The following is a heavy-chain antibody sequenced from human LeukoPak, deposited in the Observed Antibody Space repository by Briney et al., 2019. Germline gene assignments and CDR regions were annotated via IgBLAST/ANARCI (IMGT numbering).Heavy chain of an antibody. CDR2: ISSSSSYI. CDR3: ARDSDGDYSP. Sequence: GGSLRLSCAASGFTFSSYSMNWVRQAPGKGLEWVSSISSSSSYIYYADSVKGRFTISRDNSKNSLYLQMNSLRADDTAVYYCARDSDGDYSPWGQGTLVTVSS. V-gene: IGHV3-21*01. CDR1: GFTFSSYS. D-gene: IGHD4-17*01. J-gene: IGHJ4*01.